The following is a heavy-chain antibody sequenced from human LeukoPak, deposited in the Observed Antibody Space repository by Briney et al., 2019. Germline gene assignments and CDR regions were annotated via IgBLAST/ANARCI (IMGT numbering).Heavy chain of an antibody. CDR1: GFTFSTYS. CDR2: INSRSNYK. V-gene: IGHV3-21*04. D-gene: IGHD6-19*01. Sequence: GGSLRLSCAASGFTFSTYSMNWVRQAPGKGLEWVSSINSRSNYKYYTDSVKGRFTISRDNAKNSLYLQMNSLRVEDTAVYYCAKDGGGWLTSGWYYFDYWGQGTPVTVSS. J-gene: IGHJ4*02. CDR3: AKDGGGWLTSGWYYFDY.